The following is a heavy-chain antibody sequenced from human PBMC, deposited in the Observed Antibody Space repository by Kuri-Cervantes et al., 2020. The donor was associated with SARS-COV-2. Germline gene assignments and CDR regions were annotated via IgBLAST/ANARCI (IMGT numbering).Heavy chain of an antibody. V-gene: IGHV4-30-4*01. CDR2: IYYSGST. CDR1: GGSISSGDYY. J-gene: IGHJ5*02. Sequence: SETLSLTCTVSGGSISSGDYYWSWIRQPPGKGLEWIGYIYYSGSTYYNPSLKSRVSISGDTSKNQISLKLSSVTAADTAVYYCARGSGILWFGELSRGWFDPWGQGTLVTVSS. D-gene: IGHD3-10*01. CDR3: ARGSGILWFGELSRGWFDP.